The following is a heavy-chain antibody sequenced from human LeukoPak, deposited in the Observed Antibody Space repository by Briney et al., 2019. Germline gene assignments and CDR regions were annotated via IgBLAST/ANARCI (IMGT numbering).Heavy chain of an antibody. J-gene: IGHJ3*02. CDR3: ARPTSSGWYDAFDI. CDR2: IYYSGST. Sequence: PSETLSLTRTVSGGSISSYYWSWIRQPPGKGLEWIGYIYYSGSTNNNPSLKSRVTISVDTSKNQFSLKLSSVTAADTAVYYCARPTSSGWYDAFDIWGQGTMVTVSS. V-gene: IGHV4-59*08. CDR1: GGSISSYY. D-gene: IGHD6-19*01.